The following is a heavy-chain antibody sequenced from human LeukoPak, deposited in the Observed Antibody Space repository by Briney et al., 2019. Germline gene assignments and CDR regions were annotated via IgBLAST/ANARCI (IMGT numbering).Heavy chain of an antibody. CDR3: AKDPASYYYDSSGYYYGG. Sequence: PGGSLRLSCAASGFTFSSYGMHWVRQAPGKGLEWVAVISYDGSNKYYADSVKGRFTISRDNSKNTLYLQMNSLRAEDTAVYYCAKDPASYYYDSSGYYYGGWGQGTLVTVSS. J-gene: IGHJ4*02. CDR2: ISYDGSNK. D-gene: IGHD3-22*01. CDR1: GFTFSSYG. V-gene: IGHV3-30*18.